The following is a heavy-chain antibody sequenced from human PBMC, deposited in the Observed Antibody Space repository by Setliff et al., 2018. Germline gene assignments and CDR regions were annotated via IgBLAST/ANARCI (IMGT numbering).Heavy chain of an antibody. CDR3: GREVAGVDY. V-gene: IGHV3-7*01. J-gene: IGHJ4*02. D-gene: IGHD6-19*01. CDR1: RFTFSNYW. Sequence: GGSLRLSCAASRFTFSNYWMSWVRQAPGKGLEWVANIKEDGSEMYYVHSVKGRFTISRDNAKNSLYLQMNSLRVEDTAVYYCGREVAGVDYWGQGTLVTVSS. CDR2: IKEDGSEM.